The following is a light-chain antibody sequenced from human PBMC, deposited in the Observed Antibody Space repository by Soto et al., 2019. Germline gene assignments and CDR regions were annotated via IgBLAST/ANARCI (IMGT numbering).Light chain of an antibody. CDR2: DVS. CDR3: CSFAGSYTYV. J-gene: IGLJ1*01. V-gene: IGLV2-11*01. Sequence: QSVLTQPRSVSGSPGQSVTISCTGTSSDVGGYIYVSWYQQHPGQAPKLIMYDVSQRPSGVRDRFSGSKSGNTASLTISGLQAEDEAGYHCCSFAGSYTYVFGTGTKVTVL. CDR1: SSDVGGYIY.